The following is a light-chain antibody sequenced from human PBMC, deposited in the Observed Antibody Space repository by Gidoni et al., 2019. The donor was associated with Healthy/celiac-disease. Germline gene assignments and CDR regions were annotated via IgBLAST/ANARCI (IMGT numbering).Light chain of an antibody. CDR1: QSVSSY. V-gene: IGKV3-11*01. Sequence: EIVLTQSPATLSLSPGERATLSCRASQSVSSYLAWYQQKPGQAPRLLIYDASNRATGIPARFSGSGSGTDFTLTISRLEPADFAVYYCQQRSNWPPGGTFGQGTKLEIK. J-gene: IGKJ2*01. CDR3: QQRSNWPPGGT. CDR2: DAS.